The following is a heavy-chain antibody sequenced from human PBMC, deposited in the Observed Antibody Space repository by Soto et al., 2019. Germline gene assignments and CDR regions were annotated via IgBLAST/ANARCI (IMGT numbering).Heavy chain of an antibody. CDR1: GFTFSSYG. D-gene: IGHD3-3*01. CDR3: AKIPQNDFWSGHTPYYYYYYMDV. J-gene: IGHJ6*03. V-gene: IGHV3-30*18. Sequence: GGSLRLSCAASGFTFSSYGMHWVRQAPGKGLEWVAVISYDGSNKYYADSVKGRFTISRDNSKNTLYLQMNSLRAEDTAVYYCAKIPQNDFWSGHTPYYYYYYMDVWGKGTTVTVSS. CDR2: ISYDGSNK.